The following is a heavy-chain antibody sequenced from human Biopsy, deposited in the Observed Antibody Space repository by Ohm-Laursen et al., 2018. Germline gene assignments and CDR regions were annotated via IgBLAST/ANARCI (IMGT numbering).Heavy chain of an antibody. CDR2: LYYSGST. Sequence: GTLSLTCCVSGASISAYYWSWIRQPPGKGLEWIGYLYYSGSTNYNPSLKSRVTISGDTSKNQFSLMLNSVTAADTAVYYCARGSSSWYRHYYYAMDVWGQGTTVTVSS. V-gene: IGHV4-59*01. J-gene: IGHJ6*02. CDR1: GASISAYY. D-gene: IGHD6-13*01. CDR3: ARGSSSWYRHYYYAMDV.